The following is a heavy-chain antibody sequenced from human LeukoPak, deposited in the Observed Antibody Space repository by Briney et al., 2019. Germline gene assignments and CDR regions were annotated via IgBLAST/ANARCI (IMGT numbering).Heavy chain of an antibody. J-gene: IGHJ5*02. V-gene: IGHV4-59*01. CDR3: ARDPNSYYDILTGHYMVGWFDP. D-gene: IGHD3-9*01. Sequence: SETLSLTCTVSGGSISSYYWSWIRQPPGKGLEWIGYIYYNGSTNYNPSLKSRVTISVDTSKNQFSLKLSSVTAADTAVYYCARDPNSYYDILTGHYMVGWFDPWGQGTLVTFSS. CDR2: IYYNGST. CDR1: GGSISSYY.